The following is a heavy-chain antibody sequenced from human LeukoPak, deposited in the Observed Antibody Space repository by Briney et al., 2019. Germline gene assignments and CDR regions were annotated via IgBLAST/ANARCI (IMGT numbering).Heavy chain of an antibody. CDR1: GFTFSSYG. CDR3: ARDSGIDCGGDCYLVY. V-gene: IGHV3-33*01. D-gene: IGHD2-21*02. J-gene: IGHJ4*02. Sequence: GGSLRLSCAASGFTFSSYGMHWVRQAPGKGLEWVAVIWYDGSNKYYTDSVKGRFTISRDNSKNTLYLQMNSLRAEDTAVYYCARDSGIDCGGDCYLVYWGQGTLVTVSS. CDR2: IWYDGSNK.